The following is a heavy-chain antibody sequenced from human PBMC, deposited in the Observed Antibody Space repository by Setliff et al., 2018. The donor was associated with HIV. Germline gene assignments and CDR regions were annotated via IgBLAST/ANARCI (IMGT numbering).Heavy chain of an antibody. CDR3: AKQPGGHSFFDH. CDR2: IHHSGST. D-gene: IGHD1-1*01. J-gene: IGHJ4*02. V-gene: IGHV4-59*11. CDR1: GDFSNIQW. Sequence: KPSETLSLTCTVSGDFSNIQWWTWMRQSPGLGLQWIGSIHHSGSTYYDPSLKNRVTLSVDTSNNQVSLTLTYVTAADTAVYYCAKQPGGHSFFDHWGQGILVTVSS.